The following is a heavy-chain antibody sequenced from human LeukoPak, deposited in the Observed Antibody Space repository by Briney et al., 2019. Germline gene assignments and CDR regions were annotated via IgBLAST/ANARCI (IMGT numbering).Heavy chain of an antibody. CDR1: GYSFTSYW. J-gene: IGHJ3*02. D-gene: IGHD3-22*01. Sequence: GESLKISCKGSGYSFTSYWIGWVRQMPGKGLEWMGIIYPGDSDTRYSPSFQGQVTISADKSISTAYLQWSSLKASDTATYYCARRGDSSCYYFTTSSPNAFDIWGQGTMVTVSS. CDR3: ARRGDSSCYYFTTSSPNAFDI. CDR2: IYPGDSDT. V-gene: IGHV5-51*01.